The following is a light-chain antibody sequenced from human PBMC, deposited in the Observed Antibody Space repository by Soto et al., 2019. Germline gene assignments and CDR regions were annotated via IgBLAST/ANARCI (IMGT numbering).Light chain of an antibody. J-gene: IGKJ1*01. CDR1: QSVHSN. Sequence: EIVMTQSPATLSLSPGETATLSCRASQSVHSNLAWFQQHPGQAPRLLIYGASSRATGIPVRFSGSGSGTDFTLTISRLEPEDFAVYYCQQYDSWTFGQGTKVDIK. CDR2: GAS. CDR3: QQYDSWT. V-gene: IGKV3-15*01.